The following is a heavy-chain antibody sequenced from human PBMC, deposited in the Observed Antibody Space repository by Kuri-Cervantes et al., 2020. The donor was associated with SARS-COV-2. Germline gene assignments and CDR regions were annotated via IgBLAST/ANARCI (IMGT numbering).Heavy chain of an antibody. CDR1: GFSLDTSGMC. Sequence: SGPTLVKPTQTLTLTCTFSGFSLDTSGMCVAWIRQPPGKALEWLARIDWDDDKYYKTSLNTRLSIPKDTSKDQVVLTMTNMDPVDTATYYCVRIRAATVIADYWGQGTLVTVSS. V-gene: IGHV2-70*11. CDR2: IDWDDDK. J-gene: IGHJ4*02. CDR3: VRIRAATVIADY. D-gene: IGHD4-11*01.